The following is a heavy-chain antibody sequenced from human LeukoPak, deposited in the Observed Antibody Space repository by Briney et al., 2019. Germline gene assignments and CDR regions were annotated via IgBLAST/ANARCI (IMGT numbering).Heavy chain of an antibody. Sequence: SETLSLTCTVSGGSISSSYWSWIRQPAGKGLEWIGRISTSGTTEYNPSLKSRVTMSVDTSKNQFSLKVTSVTAADTAVYYCARDFGFGSAWGQGAKVTVSS. CDR3: ARDFGFGSA. CDR2: ISTSGTT. V-gene: IGHV4-4*07. CDR1: GGSISSSY. J-gene: IGHJ5*02. D-gene: IGHD6-19*01.